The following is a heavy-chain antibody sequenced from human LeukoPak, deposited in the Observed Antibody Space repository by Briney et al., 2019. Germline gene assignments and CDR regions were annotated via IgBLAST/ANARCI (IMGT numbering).Heavy chain of an antibody. J-gene: IGHJ6*03. D-gene: IGHD4-11*01. Sequence: GESLKISFKGPGYRFTSYWIGWVRPMPGKGLEWMGIIYPGDSDTRYSPSFQGQVTISADKSISTAYLQWSSLKASDTAMYYCARLVIPLVTTVSDYYYYYMDVWGKGTTVTVSS. CDR1: GYRFTSYW. CDR2: IYPGDSDT. V-gene: IGHV5-51*01. CDR3: ARLVIPLVTTVSDYYYYYMDV.